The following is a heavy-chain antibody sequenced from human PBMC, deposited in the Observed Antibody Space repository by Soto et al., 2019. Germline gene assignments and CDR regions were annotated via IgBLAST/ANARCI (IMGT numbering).Heavy chain of an antibody. CDR1: GYTFTSYG. D-gene: IGHD3-9*01. V-gene: IGHV1-18*01. CDR3: ARKGYDILPGSSSDSYYGMDV. CDR2: ISAYNGNT. Sequence: QVQLVQSGAEVKKPGASVKVSCKASGYTFTSYGISWVRQAPGQGLEWMGWISAYNGNTNYAQKLQGRVTMTTDTSTSTAYTVLRSLRSDDTAVYYCARKGYDILPGSSSDSYYGMDVWVQGTTVTVSS. J-gene: IGHJ6*02.